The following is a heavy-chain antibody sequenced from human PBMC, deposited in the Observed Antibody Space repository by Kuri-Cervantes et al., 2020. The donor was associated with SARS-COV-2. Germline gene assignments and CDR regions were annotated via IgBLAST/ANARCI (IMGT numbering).Heavy chain of an antibody. CDR3: ARDRSIVGAIKFDY. CDR2: INPSGGST. J-gene: IGHJ4*02. D-gene: IGHD1-26*01. V-gene: IGHV1-46*01. Sequence: ASVKVSCKASGYTFTSYYMHWVRQAPGQGLEWMGIINPSGGSTSYAQKFQGRVTITRDTAATTVYMELSSLRSEDTAVYYCARDRSIVGAIKFDYWGQGSLVTVSS. CDR1: GYTFTSYY.